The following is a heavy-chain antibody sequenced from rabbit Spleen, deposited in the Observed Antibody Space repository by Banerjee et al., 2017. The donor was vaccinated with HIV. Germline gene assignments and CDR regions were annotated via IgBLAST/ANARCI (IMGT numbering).Heavy chain of an antibody. V-gene: IGHV1S7*01. D-gene: IGHD7-1*01. J-gene: IGHJ4*01. CDR2: IIPIFGGT. Sequence: QLEESGGGLVKPGGSLKLSCKASGFDFSTYSMSWVRQAPGKGLEWIGYIIPIFGGTYDYTWLTNGLTIPFNNAQNTVYLQLNSLTAADTATYFCVREAGYGGYGDVNLWGPGTLVTVS. CDR1: GFDFSTYS. CDR3: VREAGYGGYGDVNL.